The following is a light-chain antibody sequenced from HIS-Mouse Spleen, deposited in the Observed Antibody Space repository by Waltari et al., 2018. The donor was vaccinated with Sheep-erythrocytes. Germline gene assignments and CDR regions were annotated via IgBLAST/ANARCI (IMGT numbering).Light chain of an antibody. CDR2: AAS. Sequence: DIQMTQSPSSRSASVGDRVTITCRESQSISSYLNWYQHKPGKAPKLLIYAASSLKSGVPSRFSGSGSGTDFTLTISSLQPEGFATYYSQQSYSTPYTFGQGTKLEIK. CDR1: QSISSY. V-gene: IGKV1-39*01. CDR3: QQSYSTPYT. J-gene: IGKJ2*01.